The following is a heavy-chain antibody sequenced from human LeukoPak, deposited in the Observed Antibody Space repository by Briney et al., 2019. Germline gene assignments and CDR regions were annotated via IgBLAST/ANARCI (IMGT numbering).Heavy chain of an antibody. CDR3: ARAGLGGYSGYDVDY. CDR1: GGTFSSYA. V-gene: IGHV1-69*13. Sequence: ASVKVSCKASGGTFSSYAISWVRQAPGQGLEWMGGIIPIFGTANYAQKFQGRVTITADESTSTAYMELSSPRSEDTAVYYCARAGLGGYSGYDVDYWGQGTLVTVSS. D-gene: IGHD5-12*01. CDR2: IIPIFGTA. J-gene: IGHJ4*02.